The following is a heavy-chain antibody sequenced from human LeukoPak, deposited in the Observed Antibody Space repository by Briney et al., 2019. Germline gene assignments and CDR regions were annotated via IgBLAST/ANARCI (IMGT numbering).Heavy chain of an antibody. D-gene: IGHD3-10*01. CDR3: ARDIYGGSGTVGLDY. CDR2: IIPIFGTA. J-gene: IGHJ4*02. V-gene: IGHV1-69*13. CDR1: GGTFSSYA. Sequence: SVKVSCKASGGTFSSYAISWVRQAPGQGLEWMGGIIPIFGTANYAQKFQGRVTITADESTSTAYMELSSLRSEDTVVYYCARDIYGGSGTVGLDYWGQGTLVTVSS.